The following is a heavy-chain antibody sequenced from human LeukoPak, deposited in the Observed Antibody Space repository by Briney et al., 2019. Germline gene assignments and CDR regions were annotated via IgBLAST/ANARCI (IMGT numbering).Heavy chain of an antibody. CDR3: ARDLGYRLIVVFDY. CDR2: TSAYNGNT. CDR1: GYTFTSYG. Sequence: ASVKVSCKASGYTFTSYGISGVRQAPGQGLEWMGWTSAYNGNTNYAQKLQGRVTMTTDTSTSTAYMELRSLRSDDTAVYYCARDLGYRLIVVFDYWGQGTLVTVSS. V-gene: IGHV1-18*01. J-gene: IGHJ4*02. D-gene: IGHD2-2*03.